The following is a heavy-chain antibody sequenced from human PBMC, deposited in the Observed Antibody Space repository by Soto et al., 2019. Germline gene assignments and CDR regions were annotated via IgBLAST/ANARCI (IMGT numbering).Heavy chain of an antibody. CDR2: IYYSGST. D-gene: IGHD3-10*01. CDR1: GGSISSYY. CDR3: ASGVLWFGEFDY. Sequence: SETLSLTCTVSGGSISSYYWSWIRQPPGKGLEWIGYIYYSGSTNYNPSLKSRVTISVDTSKNQFSLKLSSVTAADTAVYYCASGVLWFGEFDYWGQGTLVTVSS. J-gene: IGHJ4*02. V-gene: IGHV4-59*08.